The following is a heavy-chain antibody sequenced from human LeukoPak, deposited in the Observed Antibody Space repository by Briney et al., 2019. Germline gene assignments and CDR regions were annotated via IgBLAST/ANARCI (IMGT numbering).Heavy chain of an antibody. Sequence: SMKVSCKASGGTFSSYAISWVRQAPGQGLEWMGGIIPIFGTANYAQKFQGRVTITADESTSTAYMELSSLRSEDTAVYYCARERVSWFDPWGQGTLVTVSS. CDR1: GGTFSSYA. CDR2: IIPIFGTA. J-gene: IGHJ5*02. V-gene: IGHV1-69*13. CDR3: ARERVSWFDP. D-gene: IGHD3-22*01.